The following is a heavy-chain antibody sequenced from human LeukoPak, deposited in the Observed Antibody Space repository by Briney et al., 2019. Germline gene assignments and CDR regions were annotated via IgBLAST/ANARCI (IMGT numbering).Heavy chain of an antibody. CDR1: GYRFPSYW. V-gene: IGHV5-10-1*01. CDR3: ARRRTVGSTGQFDY. J-gene: IGHJ4*02. Sequence: GESLKISGKASGYRFPSYWITWVRQMPGKGLEWMGGIDPIDSYTTYSPSFQGHVTISADKSIATFYLQWSSLKASDTAMYYCARRRTVGSTGQFDYWGQGTLVTVSS. D-gene: IGHD1-26*01. CDR2: IDPIDSYT.